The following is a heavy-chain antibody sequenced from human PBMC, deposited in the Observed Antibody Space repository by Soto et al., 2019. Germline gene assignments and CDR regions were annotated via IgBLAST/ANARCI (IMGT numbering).Heavy chain of an antibody. D-gene: IGHD6-19*01. CDR1: GGSISSSSYY. J-gene: IGHJ1*01. V-gene: IGHV4-39*01. CDR3: ASTVGSGWCGDFQH. CDR2: IYYSGST. Sequence: QLQLQESGPGLVKPSETLSLTCTVSGGSISSSSYYWGWIRQPPGKGLEWIGSIYYSGSTYYNPSLKSRVTISVDTSKNQFSLKLSSVTAADTAVYYCASTVGSGWCGDFQHWGQGTLVTVSS.